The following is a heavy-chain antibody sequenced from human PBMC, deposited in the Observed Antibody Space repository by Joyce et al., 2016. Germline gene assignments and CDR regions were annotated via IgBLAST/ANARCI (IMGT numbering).Heavy chain of an antibody. J-gene: IGHJ4*02. CDR3: VTSEGTSRPSFFDF. CDR2: IYLGDSSV. D-gene: IGHD3-10*01. V-gene: IGHV5-51*01. Sequence: EVELVQSGAEVKKPGESLKISCKVSGHTFTTYWIGWVRQMPGKGLECMGIIYLGDSSVIYSPSFQGQVTISADKSISTAYLQWSSLEASDTAKYHCVTSEGTSRPSFFDFWGQGSLVTVSS. CDR1: GHTFTTYW.